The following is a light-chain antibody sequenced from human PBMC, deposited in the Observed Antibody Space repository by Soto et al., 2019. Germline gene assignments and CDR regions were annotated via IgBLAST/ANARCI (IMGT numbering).Light chain of an antibody. V-gene: IGLV3-21*04. Sequence: SYELTQPPSVSVAPGKTARITFGGNNIGSKSVHWYQQKPGQAPVLVIYYDSDRPSGIPERFSGSNSGNTATLTISRVEAGDEADYYCQVWDSSSDHSRVVFGGGTKLTVL. CDR3: QVWDSSSDHSRVV. CDR2: YDS. J-gene: IGLJ2*01. CDR1: NIGSKS.